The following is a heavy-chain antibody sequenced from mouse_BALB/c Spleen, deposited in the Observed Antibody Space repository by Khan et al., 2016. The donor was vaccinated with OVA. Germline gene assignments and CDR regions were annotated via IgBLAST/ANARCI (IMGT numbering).Heavy chain of an antibody. CDR2: IWAGGST. D-gene: IGHD1-1*01. V-gene: IGHV2-9*02. Sequence: QVQLKQSGPGLVAPSQTLSITCTVSGFSLTSYGVHWVRQPPGKGLEWLGVIWAGGSTNHNSALMSRLSISKDNSKSQVFLKRNSLQTDDTAMYYCARAFYYGACFAYWGQGTLVTVSA. CDR1: GFSLTSYG. J-gene: IGHJ3*01. CDR3: ARAFYYGACFAY.